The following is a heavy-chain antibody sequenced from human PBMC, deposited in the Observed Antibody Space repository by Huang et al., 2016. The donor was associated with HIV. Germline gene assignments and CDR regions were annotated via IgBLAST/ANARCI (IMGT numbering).Heavy chain of an antibody. D-gene: IGHD2-2*02. Sequence: QVQLVQSGAEARRPGASVRVSCTASGYTFTNYDINWVRQDPGQGLEWMVVMNPNRGNTGYSQKFQDRVTMTSSTTTTTAYMELSSLRSEDTAVYYCARGLLIARVPAAIKEDAFDVWGQGTMVTVSS. J-gene: IGHJ3*01. CDR3: ARGLLIARVPAAIKEDAFDV. V-gene: IGHV1-8*01. CDR1: GYTFTNYD. CDR2: MNPNRGNT.